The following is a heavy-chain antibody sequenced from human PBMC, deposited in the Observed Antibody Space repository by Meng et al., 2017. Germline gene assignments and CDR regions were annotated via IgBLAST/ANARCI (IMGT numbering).Heavy chain of an antibody. CDR3: ARDYREYCSGGSCYYFDY. V-gene: IGHV1-2*06. CDR2: INPNSGGT. CDR1: GYTFTGYY. D-gene: IGHD2-15*01. Sequence: QVPVGQSGAEVKKPGASVKVSCKASGYTFTGYYMHWVRQAPGQGLEWMGRINPNSGGTNYAQKFQGRVTMTRDTSISTAYMELSRLRSDDTAVYYCARDYREYCSGGSCYYFDYWGQGTLVTVSS. J-gene: IGHJ4*02.